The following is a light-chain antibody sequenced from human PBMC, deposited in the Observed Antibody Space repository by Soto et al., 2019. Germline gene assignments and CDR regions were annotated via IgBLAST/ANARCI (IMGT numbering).Light chain of an antibody. CDR3: QQYGSLPIT. Sequence: EIVLTQSPGTLSLSPGERATLSCRASERLSSVYLAWYQQKPGQAPRLLIYGASSRATGIPDRFSGSGSGTDFTLTISRLEPEDFAVYYCQQYGSLPITFGQGTRLEIK. CDR1: ERLSSVY. J-gene: IGKJ5*01. CDR2: GAS. V-gene: IGKV3-20*01.